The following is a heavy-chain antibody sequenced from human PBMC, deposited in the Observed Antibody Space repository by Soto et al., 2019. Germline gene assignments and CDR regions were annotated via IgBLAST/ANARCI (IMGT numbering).Heavy chain of an antibody. Sequence: QVQLVESGAEVKKPGSSVKVSCKASGGTFTSFAISWVRQAPGQGLEWVGGIVPLFGIANYAQKFQGGVTITADRSASTAFMDLGSLGYEDTAIYYGACSTYRGSLTGFFDYYYYGMDVWGQGTTVTVSS. V-gene: IGHV1-69*17. CDR3: ACSTYRGSLTGFFDYYYYGMDV. D-gene: IGHD3-9*01. J-gene: IGHJ6*02. CDR2: IVPLFGIA. CDR1: GGTFTSFA.